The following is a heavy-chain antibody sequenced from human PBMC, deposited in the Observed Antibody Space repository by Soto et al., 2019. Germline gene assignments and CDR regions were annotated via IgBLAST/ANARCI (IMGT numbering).Heavy chain of an antibody. J-gene: IGHJ6*03. D-gene: IGHD5-12*01. Sequence: SQTLSLTCAISGDSVSSNSAAWNWIRQSPSRGLEWLGRTYYRSKWYNDYAVSVKSRITINPDTSKNQFSLQLNSVTPEDTAVYYCARAGRGYSGSDSAYYYDMDVSGKGTTFTVSS. V-gene: IGHV6-1*01. CDR2: TYYRSKWYN. CDR3: ARAGRGYSGSDSAYYYDMDV. CDR1: GDSVSSNSAA.